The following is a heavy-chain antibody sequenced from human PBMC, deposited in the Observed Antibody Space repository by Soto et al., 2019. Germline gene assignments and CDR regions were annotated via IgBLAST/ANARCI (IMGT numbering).Heavy chain of an antibody. J-gene: IGHJ3*02. V-gene: IGHV3-43*01. CDR1: GFTFDDYT. CDR3: AKDQGIAAAGAPDAFDI. D-gene: IGHD6-13*01. CDR2: ISWDGGST. Sequence: GGSLRLSXAASGFTFDDYTMHWVRQAPGKGLEWVSLISWDGGSTYYADSVKGRFTISRDNSKNSLYLQMNSLRTEDTALYYCAKDQGIAAAGAPDAFDIWGQGTMVTVSS.